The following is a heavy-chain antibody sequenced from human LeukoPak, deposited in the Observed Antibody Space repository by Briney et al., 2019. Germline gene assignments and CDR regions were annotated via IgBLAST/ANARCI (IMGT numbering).Heavy chain of an antibody. D-gene: IGHD2-15*01. CDR3: AKAGFDIVVVVAAFSSFDP. CDR2: ISGSGGST. V-gene: IGHV3-23*01. J-gene: IGHJ5*02. Sequence: GGSLRLSCAASGFTFSSYAMSWVRQAPGKGLEWVSAISGSGGSTYYADPVKGRFTISRDNSKNTLYLQMNSLRAEDTAVYYCAKAGFDIVVVVAAFSSFDPWGQGTLVTVSS. CDR1: GFTFSSYA.